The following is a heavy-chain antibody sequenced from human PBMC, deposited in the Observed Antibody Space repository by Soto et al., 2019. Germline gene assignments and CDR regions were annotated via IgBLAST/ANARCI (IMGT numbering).Heavy chain of an antibody. V-gene: IGHV1-69*01. CDR2: IIPMFETA. J-gene: IGHJ4*02. Sequence: QVQLVQSGAEVQKPGSSVKVTCKASGGTFSTSTLSWVRQAPGQGPEWMGGIIPMFETANYAQKFQGRVTIPADESTKTGYMELSSLRSEDTAVYSCASGVDFDYWGQGTLVTVSS. D-gene: IGHD2-15*01. CDR1: GGTFSTST. CDR3: ASGVDFDY.